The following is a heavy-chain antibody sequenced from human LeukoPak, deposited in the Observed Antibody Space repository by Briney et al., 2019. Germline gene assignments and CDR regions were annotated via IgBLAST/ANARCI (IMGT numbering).Heavy chain of an antibody. CDR1: GFTFSSYS. V-gene: IGHV3-21*01. Sequence: GGSLRLSCAASGFTFSSYSMIWVRQAPGKGLEWVSSISSSSRYRYYADSVKGRFTISRDNSKNTLYLQMNSLRAEDTAVYYCATYDSSGYYYYFDYWGQGTLVTVSS. CDR2: ISSSSRYR. J-gene: IGHJ4*02. CDR3: ATYDSSGYYYYFDY. D-gene: IGHD3-22*01.